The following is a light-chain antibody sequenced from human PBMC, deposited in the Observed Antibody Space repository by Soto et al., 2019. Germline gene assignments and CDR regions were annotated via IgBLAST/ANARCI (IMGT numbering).Light chain of an antibody. Sequence: ALTQPASVSGSPGQSITISCTGTSSDVGAYNYVSWYQQHPGNAPKLMIYDVSNRPSGVSNRFSGSKSGNTASLTISGLQAEDEADYYCSSYTTSSTPCVFGTGTKATVL. V-gene: IGLV2-14*01. J-gene: IGLJ1*01. CDR3: SSYTTSSTPCV. CDR1: SSDVGAYNY. CDR2: DVS.